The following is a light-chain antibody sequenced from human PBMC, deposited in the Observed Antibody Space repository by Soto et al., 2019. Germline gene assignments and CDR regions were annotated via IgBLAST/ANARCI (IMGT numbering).Light chain of an antibody. CDR3: SSYRTGGSLYV. CDR2: EVT. V-gene: IGLV2-14*03. Sequence: QSALTQPASVSASPGQSISISCTGTTSDVGTYDSVSWYQQHSGKAPKHIIYEVTNRPAGVSNRFSGSQSGNTASLTISGLQPEDEGDYYCSSYRTGGSLYVCGTGTELTVL. J-gene: IGLJ1*01. CDR1: TSDVGTYDS.